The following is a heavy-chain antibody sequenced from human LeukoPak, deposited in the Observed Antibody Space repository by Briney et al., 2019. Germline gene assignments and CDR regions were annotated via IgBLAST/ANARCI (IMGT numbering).Heavy chain of an antibody. J-gene: IGHJ4*02. V-gene: IGHV3-53*01. CDR3: AGDSMGSYHFAH. CDR1: EFTVSSNY. CDR2: IYSGGSN. Sequence: PGGSLRLSCAAPEFTVSSNYMSWVRQAPGEGLEWVSVIYSGGSNYYADSVKGRFTISRDNSKNTLYLQMNSLRVEDTAVYYCAGDSMGSYHFAHWGQGTLVTVSS. D-gene: IGHD3-10*01.